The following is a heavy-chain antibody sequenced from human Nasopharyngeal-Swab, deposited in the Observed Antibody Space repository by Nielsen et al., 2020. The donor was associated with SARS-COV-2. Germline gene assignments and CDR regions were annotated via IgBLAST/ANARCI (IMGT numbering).Heavy chain of an antibody. J-gene: IGHJ6*02. CDR1: GFTFSSYW. D-gene: IGHD3-10*01. CDR3: ARDTMVRGVIKLVYYYYGMDV. CDR2: IKQDGSEK. V-gene: IGHV3-7*01. Sequence: GKSLKISCAASGFTFSSYWMSWVRQAPGKGLEWVANIKQDGSEKYYVDSVKGRFTISRDNAKNSLYLQMNSLRAEDTAVYYCARDTMVRGVIKLVYYYYGMDVWGQGTTVTVSS.